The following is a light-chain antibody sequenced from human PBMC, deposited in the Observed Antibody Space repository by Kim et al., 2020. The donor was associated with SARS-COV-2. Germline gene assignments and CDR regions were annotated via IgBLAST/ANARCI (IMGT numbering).Light chain of an antibody. V-gene: IGKV3-20*01. Sequence: PGERATVSCRASQSIPSSYLAWYQQRPGQAPRLLIYRSSSRATGIPDRFSGSGSGTDFSLTISRLEPEDFAVYYCQQYHNLPFTFGPGTKVDIK. J-gene: IGKJ3*01. CDR3: QQYHNLPFT. CDR1: QSIPSSY. CDR2: RSS.